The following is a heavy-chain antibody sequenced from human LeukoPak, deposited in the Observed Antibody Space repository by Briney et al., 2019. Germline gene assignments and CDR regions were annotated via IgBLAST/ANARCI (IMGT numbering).Heavy chain of an antibody. CDR1: GFTFSGFS. Sequence: GGSLRLSCVASGFTFSGFSMNWVRQAPGTGLEWVSYIKSTSTIIYYADSVKGRFTISRDNAKNSLYLQMNSLRVEDTAVYCARGRGTEDYTQHSFDIWGQGTVVTVSS. V-gene: IGHV3-48*04. D-gene: IGHD4-11*01. CDR3: ARGRGTEDYTQHSFDI. CDR2: IKSTSTII. J-gene: IGHJ3*02.